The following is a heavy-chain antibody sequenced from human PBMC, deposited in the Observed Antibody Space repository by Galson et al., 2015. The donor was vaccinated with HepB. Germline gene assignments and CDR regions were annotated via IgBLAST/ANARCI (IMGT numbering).Heavy chain of an antibody. J-gene: IGHJ6*02. CDR1: GFTFSSYG. D-gene: IGHD1-1*01. Sequence: SLRLSCAASGFTFSSYGMHWVRQAPGKGLEWVAVISYDGSNKYYADSVKGRFTISRDNSKNTLYLQMNSLRAEDTAVYYCAKDQPERRLYSYYGMDVWGQGTTVTVSS. CDR2: ISYDGSNK. V-gene: IGHV3-30*18. CDR3: AKDQPERRLYSYYGMDV.